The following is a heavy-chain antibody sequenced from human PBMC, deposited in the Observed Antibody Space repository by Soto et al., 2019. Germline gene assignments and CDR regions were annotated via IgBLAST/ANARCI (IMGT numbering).Heavy chain of an antibody. CDR3: ARVPVAPETWFDP. CDR1: GGSISSGGYY. V-gene: IGHV4-31*03. CDR2: IHHIGST. J-gene: IGHJ5*02. Sequence: QVQLQESGPGLVKPSQTLYLSCTVSGGSISSGGYYWSWIRPHPGKGREWIGYIHHIGSTYYNPSLESRVAISVDTSKNQFALRLRSVTAADTAMYYCARVPVAPETWFDPWGQGTLFTVSA. D-gene: IGHD2-8*02.